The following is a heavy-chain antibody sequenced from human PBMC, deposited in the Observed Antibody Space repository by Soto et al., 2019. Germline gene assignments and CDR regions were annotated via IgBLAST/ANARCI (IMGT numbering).Heavy chain of an antibody. CDR3: ARDSPYYDFWSGYDYGMDV. Sequence: ASVKVSCKASGYTFTSYSISWVRQVPGQGLEWMGWISAYNGNTNYAQKLQGRVTMTTDTSTSTAYMELRSLRSDDTAVYYCARDSPYYDFWSGYDYGMDVWGQGTTVTVSS. D-gene: IGHD3-3*01. J-gene: IGHJ6*02. CDR2: ISAYNGNT. V-gene: IGHV1-18*04. CDR1: GYTFTSYS.